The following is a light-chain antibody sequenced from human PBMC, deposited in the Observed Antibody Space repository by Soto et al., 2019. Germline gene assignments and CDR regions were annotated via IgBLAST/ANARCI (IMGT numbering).Light chain of an antibody. CDR3: QHYDSSPPYT. J-gene: IGKJ2*01. CDR1: QSFASSY. Sequence: EIVLTQSPVTLSLSPGERATLSCRASQSFASSYLGWYQQKPGQAPRLLIYAASTRATGIPDRFSGSGSATDFTLTISRLEPEDSAVYYCQHYDSSPPYTFGQGTKLEIK. CDR2: AAS. V-gene: IGKV3-20*01.